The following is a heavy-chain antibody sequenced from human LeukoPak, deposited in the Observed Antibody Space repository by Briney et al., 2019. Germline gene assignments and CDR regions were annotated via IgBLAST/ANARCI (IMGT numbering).Heavy chain of an antibody. CDR3: ARVSGYCSGGRCYGGQWFDP. CDR2: VFHTGQH. V-gene: IGHV4-4*07. J-gene: IGHJ5*02. Sequence: SETLSLTCSVSGESMTPYYWTWIRQSAGKGLEWLGRVFHTGQHNYNPSLKSRLSMSLDASRNLVSLTLTSVTAADTAIYYCARVSGYCSGGRCYGGQWFDPWGQGILVTVSS. CDR1: GESMTPYY. D-gene: IGHD2-15*01.